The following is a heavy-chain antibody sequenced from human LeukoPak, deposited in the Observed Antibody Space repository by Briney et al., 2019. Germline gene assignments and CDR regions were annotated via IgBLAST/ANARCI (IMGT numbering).Heavy chain of an antibody. J-gene: IGHJ2*01. Sequence: GGTLRLSCAASGFTFSSYGMSWVRQAPGKGLEWVSAISGSGGSKYYADSVKGRFTISRDNSKNTLYLQMNSLRAEDTAVYYCARIKEVIPIFGSKRGSWYFDLWGRGTLVTVSS. CDR2: ISGSGGSK. CDR3: ARIKEVIPIFGSKRGSWYFDL. D-gene: IGHD3-3*01. V-gene: IGHV3-23*01. CDR1: GFTFSSYG.